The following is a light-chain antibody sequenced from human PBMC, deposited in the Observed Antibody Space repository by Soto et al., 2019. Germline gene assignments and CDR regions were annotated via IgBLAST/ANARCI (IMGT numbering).Light chain of an antibody. CDR2: GAS. CDR1: QSVSSN. J-gene: IGKJ4*01. Sequence: EIVMTQSPATLSVSPGERATLSCRASQSVSSNLAWYQQKSGQAPRLLIYGASTRATGIPARFSGSGSGTKFTLTISSLQSEDFAFYYSHHYNPGPLTFGGGTKVDIK. V-gene: IGKV3-15*01. CDR3: HHYNPGPLT.